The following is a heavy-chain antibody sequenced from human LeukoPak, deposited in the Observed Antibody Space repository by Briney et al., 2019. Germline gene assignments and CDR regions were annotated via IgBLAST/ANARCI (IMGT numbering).Heavy chain of an antibody. CDR2: INPSGGST. J-gene: IGHJ4*02. CDR1: GYTFTSYY. V-gene: IGHV1-46*01. D-gene: IGHD3-10*01. Sequence: ASVKVSCKASGYTFTSYYMHWVRQAPGQGLEWMGRINPSGGSTSYAQKFQGRVTMTRDTSTSTVYMELSSLRSEDTAVYYCAISAMVRGVMYYFDYWGQGTLVTVSS. CDR3: AISAMVRGVMYYFDY.